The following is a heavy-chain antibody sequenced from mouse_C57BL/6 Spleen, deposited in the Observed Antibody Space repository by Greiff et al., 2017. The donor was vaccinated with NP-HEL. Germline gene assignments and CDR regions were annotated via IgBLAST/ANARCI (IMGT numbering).Heavy chain of an antibody. J-gene: IGHJ4*01. CDR1: GYAFSSSW. D-gene: IGHD2-4*01. CDR2: IYPGDGDT. CDR3: ARSGDYDGMDY. Sequence: VQLVESGPELVKPGASVKISCKASGYAFSSSWMNWVKQRPGKGLEWIGRIYPGDGDTNYNGKFKGKATLTADKSSSTAYMQLSSLTSEDSAVYFCARSGDYDGMDYWGQGTSVTVSS. V-gene: IGHV1-82*01.